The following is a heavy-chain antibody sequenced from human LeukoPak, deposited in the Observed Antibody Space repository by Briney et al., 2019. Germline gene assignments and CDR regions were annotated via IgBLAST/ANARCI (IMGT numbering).Heavy chain of an antibody. CDR2: IYSCGST. J-gene: IGHJ4*02. D-gene: IGHD6-19*01. V-gene: IGHV3-53*01. CDR1: GFTVSSNY. Sequence: GGSLRLSCAASGFTVSSNYMSWVRQAPGKGLEWVSVIYSCGSTYYADSVKGRFTISRDNSKNTLYLQMNSLRAEDTAVYYCAKSGRMYSSGVVDYWGQGTLVTVSS. CDR3: AKSGRMYSSGVVDY.